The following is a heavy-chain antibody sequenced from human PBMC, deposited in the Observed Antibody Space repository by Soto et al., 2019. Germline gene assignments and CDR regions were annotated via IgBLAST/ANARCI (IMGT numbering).Heavy chain of an antibody. D-gene: IGHD4-17*01. CDR2: ISSSTSIT. J-gene: IGHJ4*02. Sequence: GGSLRLSCAAAGFTFSTYSLNWVRQAPGKGLEWVSFISSSTSITYYADSVKGRFVISRDNAKNSLYLQMNGLRDEDTAVYYCATDHYGSNSDALDCWGQGTLVTVSS. V-gene: IGHV3-48*02. CDR1: GFTFSTYS. CDR3: ATDHYGSNSDALDC.